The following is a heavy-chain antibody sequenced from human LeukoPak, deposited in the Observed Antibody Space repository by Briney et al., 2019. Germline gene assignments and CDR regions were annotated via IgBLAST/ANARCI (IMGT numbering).Heavy chain of an antibody. D-gene: IGHD3-9*01. CDR1: GGSLSGYY. V-gene: IGHV4-59*01. CDR2: IYYSGST. Sequence: SETLSLTCTVSGGSLSGYYWSWIRQPPGKGLEWIGYIYYSGSTNYNPSLKSRVTISLDTSKNQFSLKLSSVTAADTAVYFCARVGYFDWFLFDYWGQGTLVTVSS. J-gene: IGHJ4*02. CDR3: ARVGYFDWFLFDY.